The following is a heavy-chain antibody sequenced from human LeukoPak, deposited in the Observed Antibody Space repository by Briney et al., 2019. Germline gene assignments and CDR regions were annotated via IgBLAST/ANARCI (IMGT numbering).Heavy chain of an antibody. CDR2: ISGSGGST. CDR3: AKASTLTGYPTNFDY. Sequence: GGSLRLSCAASGFTFSSYAMSWVRQAPGKGLEWVSAISGSGGSTYYADSVKGRFTISRDNSKNTLYLQMNSLRAEDTAVYYCAKASTLTGYPTNFDYWGQGTLVTVSS. J-gene: IGHJ4*02. V-gene: IGHV3-23*01. D-gene: IGHD3-9*01. CDR1: GFTFSSYA.